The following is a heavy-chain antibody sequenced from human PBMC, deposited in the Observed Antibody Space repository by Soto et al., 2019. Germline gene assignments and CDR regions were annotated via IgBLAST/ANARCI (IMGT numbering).Heavy chain of an antibody. CDR2: ISSSGSTI. D-gene: IGHD6-13*01. V-gene: IGHV3-11*01. Sequence: QVQLVESGGGLVKPGGSLRLSCAASGFTFSDYYMSWIRQAPGKGLEWVSYISSSGSTIYYADSVKGRFTISRDNAKNSLYLQMNSLRAEDTAVYYCARVRSSSWYAREDDWFDPWGQGTLVTVSS. CDR3: ARVRSSSWYAREDDWFDP. CDR1: GFTFSDYY. J-gene: IGHJ5*02.